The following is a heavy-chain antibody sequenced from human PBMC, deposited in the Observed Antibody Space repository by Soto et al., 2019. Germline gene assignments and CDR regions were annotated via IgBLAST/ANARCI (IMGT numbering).Heavy chain of an antibody. CDR2: VSYDGDNK. CDR3: ARGTTTTAFSAMGV. Sequence: QVQLVESGGGVVQPGRSLRLSCAASGFTFSYHALNWVRQAPGKGLEWVAVVSYDGDNKYIAESVKGRFTISRDNSKNTVSLQKNSPRAEDTAKYFCARGTTTTAFSAMGVWGQGTTVTVSS. D-gene: IGHD2-21*02. V-gene: IGHV3-30-3*01. CDR1: GFTFSYHA. J-gene: IGHJ6*02.